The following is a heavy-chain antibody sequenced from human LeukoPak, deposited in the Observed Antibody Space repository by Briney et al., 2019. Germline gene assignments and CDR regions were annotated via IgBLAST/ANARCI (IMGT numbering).Heavy chain of an antibody. V-gene: IGHV3-48*04. CDR2: ISSSGSTI. J-gene: IGHJ4*02. CDR3: ARSGYLGGYYFDY. Sequence: GGSLRLSCAASGFTFSSYSMNWVRQAPRKGLEWVSYISSSGSTIYYADSVKGRFTISRDNAKNSLYLQMNSLRAEDTAVYYCARSGYLGGYYFDYWGQGTLVTVSS. CDR1: GFTFSSYS. D-gene: IGHD3-22*01.